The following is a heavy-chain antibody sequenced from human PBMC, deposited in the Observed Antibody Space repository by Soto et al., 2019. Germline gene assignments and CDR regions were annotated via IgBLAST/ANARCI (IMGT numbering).Heavy chain of an antibody. CDR2: IFHDGSEK. V-gene: IGHV3-33*01. CDR3: ARDPADILTGYPDY. D-gene: IGHD3-9*01. J-gene: IGHJ4*02. Sequence: VAAIFHDGSEKYYAHSVKGRFAISRDNSKNTLYLQMSSLRAEDTAVYYCARDPADILTGYPDYWGQGTLVTVSS.